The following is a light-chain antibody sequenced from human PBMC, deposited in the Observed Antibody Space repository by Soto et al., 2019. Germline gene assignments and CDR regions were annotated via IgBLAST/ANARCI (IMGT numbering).Light chain of an antibody. V-gene: IGKV3-15*01. J-gene: IGKJ1*01. Sequence: EIVMTQSPVTLSVSPGERVTLSCRASQSVSSNFAWYQQKPGQAPSLLIYGAFTRATGIPARFSGTGSGTEFTLTISSLQSEDFALYYCQQYNDWPLTFGQGTKVDNK. CDR1: QSVSSN. CDR3: QQYNDWPLT. CDR2: GAF.